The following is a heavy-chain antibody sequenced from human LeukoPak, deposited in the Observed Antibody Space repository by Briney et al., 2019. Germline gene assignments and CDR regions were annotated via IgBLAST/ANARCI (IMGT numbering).Heavy chain of an antibody. CDR1: GFTFNKYG. CDR2: IWYDGSNK. Sequence: GRSLRLSCAASGFTFNKYGMHWVRQAPGKGLERVALIWYDGSNKNYADSVKGRFTISRDNSKNTLDLQMNSLRAEDTAVYYCAREGFWSGSQYYYYGMDVWGQGTTVTVSS. V-gene: IGHV3-33*01. CDR3: AREGFWSGSQYYYYGMDV. J-gene: IGHJ6*02. D-gene: IGHD3-3*01.